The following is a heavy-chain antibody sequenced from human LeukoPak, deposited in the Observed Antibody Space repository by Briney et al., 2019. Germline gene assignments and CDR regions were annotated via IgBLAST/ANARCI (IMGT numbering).Heavy chain of an antibody. CDR3: ARGSAVGSGDDY. CDR1: GGSISSSSYY. CDR2: IYYSGST. J-gene: IGHJ4*02. V-gene: IGHV4-39*07. Sequence: SETLSLTCTVSGGSISSSSYYWGWIRQPPGKGLEWIGSIYYSGSTYYNPSLKSRVTISVDTSKNQFSLKLSSVTAADTAVYYCARGSAVGSGDDYWGQGTLATVSS. D-gene: IGHD2-2*01.